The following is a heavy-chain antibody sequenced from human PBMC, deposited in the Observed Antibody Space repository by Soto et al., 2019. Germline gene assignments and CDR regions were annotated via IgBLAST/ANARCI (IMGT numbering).Heavy chain of an antibody. V-gene: IGHV1-18*01. CDR3: ARDNSCSSNSCYGDLNY. CDR1: GYTFTSYG. J-gene: IGHJ4*02. CDR2: ISAYNGNT. Sequence: QVQLVQSGAEVKKPGASVKVSCKASGYTFTSYGISWVRQAPGQGLEWMGWISAYNGNTNYAQKLQGRVTMTTDTSKSKDYMELRSQRSDDTAVDYCARDNSCSSNSCYGDLNYWGQGTLVTVSS. D-gene: IGHD2-2*01.